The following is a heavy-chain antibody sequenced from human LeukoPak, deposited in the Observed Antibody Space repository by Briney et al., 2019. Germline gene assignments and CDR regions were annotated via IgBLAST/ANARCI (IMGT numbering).Heavy chain of an antibody. V-gene: IGHV3-30*02. CDR2: IQYDGSSK. D-gene: IGHD5-18*01. CDR1: GFTFSSYG. J-gene: IGHJ4*02. CDR3: AKDVEQIWIHYFDY. Sequence: GGSLRLSCAASGFTFSSYGMHWVRQVPGKGLEWVAFIQYDGSSKFYADSVKGRFTISRDNSKNTLYLQMNSLRAEDTAVYYCAKDVEQIWIHYFDYWGQGTLVTVSS.